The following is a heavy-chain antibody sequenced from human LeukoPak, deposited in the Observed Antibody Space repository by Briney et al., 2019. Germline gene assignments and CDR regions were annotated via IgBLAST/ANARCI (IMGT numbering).Heavy chain of an antibody. J-gene: IGHJ4*02. D-gene: IGHD6-6*01. Sequence: GGSLRLSCAASGLTFRSYAMSWVRQAPGKGLEWVSGITGSGGGTYYADSVKGRFTISRDSSSSTLFLQMKSLRAEDTATYYCAKEVAAGRKGIDYWGQGILVTVSS. CDR1: GLTFRSYA. CDR2: ITGSGGGT. V-gene: IGHV3-23*01. CDR3: AKEVAAGRKGIDY.